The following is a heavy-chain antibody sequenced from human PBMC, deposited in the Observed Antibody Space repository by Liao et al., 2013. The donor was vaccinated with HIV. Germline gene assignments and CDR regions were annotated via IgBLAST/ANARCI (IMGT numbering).Heavy chain of an antibody. CDR1: GGSFSGYY. V-gene: IGHV4-34*02. CDR2: INQSGST. J-gene: IGHJ4*02. Sequence: QVQLQQWGAGLLKPSETLSLTCAVYGGSFSGYYWSWVRQPPGKGLEWIGEINQSGSTNYNPSLKSRVTISVDTSKNQFSLKLSSVTAADTAVYYCARGMARIAARRSSFDYWGQGTLVTVSS. D-gene: IGHD6-6*01. CDR3: ARGMARIAARRSSFDY.